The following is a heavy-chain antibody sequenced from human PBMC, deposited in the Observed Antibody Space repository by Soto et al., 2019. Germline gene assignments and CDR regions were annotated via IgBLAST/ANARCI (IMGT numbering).Heavy chain of an antibody. J-gene: IGHJ4*02. D-gene: IGHD3-9*01. CDR2: IDRSGSPI. V-gene: IGHV3-48*03. Sequence: GGSLRLSCAASGFPFSIYEMNLVRQAPGKGLEWVSYIDRSGSPIYYADSVKGRFTISRDDAENSLYLQMQSLRVDDTAIYYCATKIFGHTYFGNWGRGLMVTVSS. CDR3: ATKIFGHTYFGN. CDR1: GFPFSIYE.